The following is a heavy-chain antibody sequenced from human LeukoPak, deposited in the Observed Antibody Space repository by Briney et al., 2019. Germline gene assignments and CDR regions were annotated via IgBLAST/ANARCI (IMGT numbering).Heavy chain of an antibody. CDR3: ARAKGRFFDY. CDR1: GGSFSGYY. V-gene: IGHV4-34*01. J-gene: IGHJ4*02. Sequence: SETLSLTCAVYGGSFSGYYWSWIRQPPGKGLEWIGEINHSGSTNYNPSLKSRVTISVDTSKNQFSLKLSSVTAADTAVYYCARAKGRFFDYWGQGTLVTVSS. CDR2: INHSGST.